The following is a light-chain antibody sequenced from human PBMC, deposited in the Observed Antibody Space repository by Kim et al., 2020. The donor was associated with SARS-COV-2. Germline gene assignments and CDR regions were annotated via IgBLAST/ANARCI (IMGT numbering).Light chain of an antibody. CDR3: QSYDASLSAWV. CDR1: SSNVGAGYE. J-gene: IGLJ3*02. CDR2: ANN. V-gene: IGLV1-40*01. Sequence: RVSISCSRRSSNVGAGYEVHCDQQLAGTAPTPLIFANNNRPSGVPDRFSGSKSGTSDSLAITGLQAADEADYYCQSYDASLSAWVFGGGTQLTVL.